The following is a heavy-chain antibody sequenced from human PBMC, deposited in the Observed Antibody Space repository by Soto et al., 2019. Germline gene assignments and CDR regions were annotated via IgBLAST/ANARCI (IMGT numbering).Heavy chain of an antibody. J-gene: IGHJ4*02. CDR3: ARYSSAWGL. D-gene: IGHD6-19*01. CDR2: IKYDGSET. Sequence: PGGFLRLSCAASGFTFSTYLMSWVRQAPGKGLEWVANIKYDGSETYYVDSVKGRFTISRDNAKNSLYLQMNSLRGEDTAVYYCARYSSAWGLWGQGTLVTVSS. V-gene: IGHV3-7*01. CDR1: GFTFSTYL.